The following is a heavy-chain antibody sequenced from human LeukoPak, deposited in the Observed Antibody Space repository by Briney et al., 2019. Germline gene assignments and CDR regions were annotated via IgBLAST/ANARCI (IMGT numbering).Heavy chain of an antibody. V-gene: IGHV4-59*01. CDR2: IYYSGNT. D-gene: IGHD5-18*01. J-gene: IGHJ4*02. Sequence: SETLSLTFTVSGASISSYYWKWIRQPPGKGLEWIGYIYYSGNTNYNPSLKSRVTISIDTSKNQFSLKLSSLTAADTAVYYRARVGYSYGNDYWGQGTLVTVSS. CDR1: GASISSYY. CDR3: ARVGYSYGNDY.